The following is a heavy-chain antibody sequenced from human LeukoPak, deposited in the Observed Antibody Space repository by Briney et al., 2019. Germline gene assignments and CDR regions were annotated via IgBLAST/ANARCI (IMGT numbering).Heavy chain of an antibody. CDR1: GYTFTSYD. D-gene: IGHD4-17*01. CDR2: MNPNSGNT. Sequence: ASVKVSCKASGYTFTSYDINWVRQATGQGREWMGWMNPNSGNTGYAQKFQGRVTMTRNNAISTAYMELSSLTSEDTAVYYCARDGPSGGYGASEDWFDPWGQGTLVTVSS. J-gene: IGHJ5*02. V-gene: IGHV1-8*01. CDR3: ARDGPSGGYGASEDWFDP.